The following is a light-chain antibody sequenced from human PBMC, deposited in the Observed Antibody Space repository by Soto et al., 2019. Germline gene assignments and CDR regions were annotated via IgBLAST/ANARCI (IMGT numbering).Light chain of an antibody. V-gene: IGKV2-30*01. Sequence: DVVITQSPLSLPVTLGQPASISCRSSQSLVYSDGNTYLSWFHQRPGQSPRRLIYKVSNRDSGVPDRFSGSGSGTDFTLKISRVEAEDEADYFCAAWGDSLNTWVFGGGTKV. J-gene: IGKJ4*02. CDR3: AAWGDSLNTWV. CDR2: KVS. CDR1: QSLVYSDGNTY.